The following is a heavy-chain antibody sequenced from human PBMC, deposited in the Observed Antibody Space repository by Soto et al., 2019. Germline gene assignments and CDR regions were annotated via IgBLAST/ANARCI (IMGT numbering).Heavy chain of an antibody. V-gene: IGHV4-39*01. CDR1: GGSISSSSYF. D-gene: IGHD2-21*02. CDR3: ARHPSDFWFDP. Sequence: SETLSLTCSVSGGSISSSSYFWGWIRQPPGKGLEWIGSIYYSGSTYYNPSLKSRVTVSVDTSKNQFSLKLSSVTAADTAVYYCARHPSDFWFDPCGQGTLVTVSS. J-gene: IGHJ5*02. CDR2: IYYSGST.